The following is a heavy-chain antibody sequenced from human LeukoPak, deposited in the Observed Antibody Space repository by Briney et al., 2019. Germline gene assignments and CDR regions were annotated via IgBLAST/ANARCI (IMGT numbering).Heavy chain of an antibody. Sequence: GRSLRLSCAASGFTFSSYGMHWVRQAPGKGLEWVAVISYDGSNKYYADSVKGRFTISRDNSKNTLYPQMNSLRAEDTAVYYCAKDPSGPIYDRSGYVDYGGQGTRVTVSP. V-gene: IGHV3-30*18. CDR3: AKDPSGPIYDRSGYVDY. CDR2: ISYDGSNK. J-gene: IGHJ4*02. D-gene: IGHD3-22*01. CDR1: GFTFSSYG.